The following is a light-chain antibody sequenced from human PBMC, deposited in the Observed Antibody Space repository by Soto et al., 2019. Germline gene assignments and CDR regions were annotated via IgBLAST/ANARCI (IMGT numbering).Light chain of an antibody. CDR3: LVWDNSGDRYV. CDR1: DIGSKS. V-gene: IGLV3-21*02. Sequence: SYELTQPPSVSVAPGQTARITCGGNDIGSKSVHWYQQKPGQAPVVVVYEDYDRPSGIPERSSGSNSGNTATLTITRVEAGDEADYYCLVWDNSGDRYVFGTGTKVTVL. J-gene: IGLJ1*01. CDR2: EDY.